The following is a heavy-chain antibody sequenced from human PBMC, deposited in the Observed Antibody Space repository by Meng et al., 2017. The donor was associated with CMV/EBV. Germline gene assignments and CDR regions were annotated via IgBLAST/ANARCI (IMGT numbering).Heavy chain of an antibody. D-gene: IGHD3-3*01. Sequence: QVQLVQSGAEVKKPXXXXKVXXQXSGYTFTSYGISWVRQAPGQGLEWMGWISAYNGNTNYAQKLQGRVTMTTDTSTSTAYMELRSLRSDDTAVYYCARAMDFWSGYYNLGYWGQGTLVTVSS. V-gene: IGHV1-18*01. CDR3: ARAMDFWSGYYNLGY. J-gene: IGHJ4*02. CDR1: GYTFTSYG. CDR2: ISAYNGNT.